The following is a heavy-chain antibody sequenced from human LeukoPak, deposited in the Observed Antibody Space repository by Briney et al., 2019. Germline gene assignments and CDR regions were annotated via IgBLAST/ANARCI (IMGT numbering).Heavy chain of an antibody. CDR3: ATWITGTTRFGGCFDY. CDR1: GGTFSSYT. D-gene: IGHD1-20*01. CDR2: IIPILGIA. Sequence: ASVKVSCKASGGTFSSYTISWVRQAPGQGLEWMGRIIPILGIANYAQKFQGRVTITADKSTSTAYMELSSLRSEDTAVYYRATWITGTTRFGGCFDYWGQGTLVTVSS. V-gene: IGHV1-69*02. J-gene: IGHJ4*02.